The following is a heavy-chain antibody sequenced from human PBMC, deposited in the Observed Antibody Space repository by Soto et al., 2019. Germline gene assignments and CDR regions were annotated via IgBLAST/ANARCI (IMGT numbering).Heavy chain of an antibody. CDR3: ARHPERIAEIGWFDP. Sequence: PGGSLRLSCAASGFTVSNTYLSWVRQAPGKGLEWVSVIYSDGRTYYADSVKGRFTISRDNAKNSLYLQMNSLRAEDTAVYYCARHPERIAEIGWFDPWGQGTLVTVSS. J-gene: IGHJ5*02. V-gene: IGHV3-66*04. CDR1: GFTVSNTY. CDR2: IYSDGRT. D-gene: IGHD6-13*01.